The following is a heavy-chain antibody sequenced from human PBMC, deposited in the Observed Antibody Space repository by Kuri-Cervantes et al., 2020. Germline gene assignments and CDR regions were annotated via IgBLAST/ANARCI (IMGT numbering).Heavy chain of an antibody. V-gene: IGHV7-4-1*02. CDR2: INTNTGNP. CDR3: ARDHDWNDELGAFVI. J-gene: IGHJ3*02. CDR1: GYTFTSYA. D-gene: IGHD1-1*01. Sequence: ASVKVSCKASGYTFTSYAMNWVRQAPGQGLEWMGWINTNTGNPTYAQGFTGRFVFSLDTSVSTAYLQISSLKAEDTAVYYCARDHDWNDELGAFVIWGQGTMVTVSS.